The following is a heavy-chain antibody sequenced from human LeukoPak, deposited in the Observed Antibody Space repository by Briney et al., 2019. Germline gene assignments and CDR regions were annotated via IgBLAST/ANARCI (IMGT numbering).Heavy chain of an antibody. CDR3: ARDWTGSSFDY. Sequence: GGSLRLSCAASRFTFSNYWMSWVRQAPGKGLEWVANIKQDGSEKNYVGSVKGRFTISRDNAKNSLYLQMNSLRAEDTAVYYCARDWTGSSFDYWGQGTLVTVSS. D-gene: IGHD3/OR15-3a*01. V-gene: IGHV3-7*01. J-gene: IGHJ4*02. CDR1: RFTFSNYW. CDR2: IKQDGSEK.